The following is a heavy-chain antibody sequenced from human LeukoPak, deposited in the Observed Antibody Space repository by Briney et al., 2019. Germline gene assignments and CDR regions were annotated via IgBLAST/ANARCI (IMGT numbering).Heavy chain of an antibody. Sequence: ASVKVSCKASGYTFTDYLIHWVRQAPGQGHEWMGGIIPIFGTANYAQKFQGRFSITRDESTSTAYMELSSLRSEDTAVYYCARGWVPAAKLFVRHLGHNWFDPWGQGTLVTVSS. D-gene: IGHD2-2*01. CDR1: GYTFTDYL. CDR2: IIPIFGTA. CDR3: ARGWVPAAKLFVRHLGHNWFDP. J-gene: IGHJ5*02. V-gene: IGHV1-69*05.